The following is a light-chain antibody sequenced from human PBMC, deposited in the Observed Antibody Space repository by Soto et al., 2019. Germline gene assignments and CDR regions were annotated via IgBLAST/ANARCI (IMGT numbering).Light chain of an antibody. CDR2: KVS. CDR1: SSDVGGYKY. CDR3: SSYTSSSTLLYV. Sequence: QSVLTQPASVSGSPGQSITISCTGTSSDVGGYKYVSWYQQHSGKAPKLMIYKVSNQPSGVSNRFSGSMSGNTASMTICGLQAEDEADYYCSSYTSSSTLLYVFGTGTKVTVL. V-gene: IGLV2-14*01. J-gene: IGLJ1*01.